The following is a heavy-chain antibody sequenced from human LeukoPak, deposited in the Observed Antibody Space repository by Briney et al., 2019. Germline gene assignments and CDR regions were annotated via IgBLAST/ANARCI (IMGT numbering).Heavy chain of an antibody. V-gene: IGHV4-4*02. CDR3: ARDHGTTVTTPRYYYYGMDV. CDR1: GGSISSSNW. D-gene: IGHD4-11*01. Sequence: SGTLSLTCAVSGGSISSSNWWSWVRQPPGQALEWIGEIYHSGSTNYNPSLKSRVTISVDKSKNQFSLKLSSVTAADTAVYYCARDHGTTVTTPRYYYYGMDVWGQGTTVTVSS. J-gene: IGHJ6*02. CDR2: IYHSGST.